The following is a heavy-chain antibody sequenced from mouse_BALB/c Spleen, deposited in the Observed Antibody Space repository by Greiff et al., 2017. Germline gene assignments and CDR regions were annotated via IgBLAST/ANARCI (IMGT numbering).Heavy chain of an antibody. CDR2: IYPSDSYT. CDR3: TRGNWYYFDY. V-gene: IGHV1-69*02. CDR1: GYTFTSYW. J-gene: IGHJ2*01. D-gene: IGHD4-1*01. Sequence: QVQLKQPGAELVRPGASVKLSCKASGYTFTSYWINWVKQRPGQGLEWIGNIYPSDSYTNYNQKFKDKATLTVDKSSSTAYMQLSSPTSEDSAVYYCTRGNWYYFDYWGQGTTLTVSS.